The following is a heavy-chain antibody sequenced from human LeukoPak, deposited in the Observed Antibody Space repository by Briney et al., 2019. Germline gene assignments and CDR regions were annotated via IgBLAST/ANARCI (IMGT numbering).Heavy chain of an antibody. CDR3: ARTSSYCNGGTCYLDH. Sequence: ASVKVSCKASGYTFTSYDINWVRQAPGQGLEWMGWINPNTGDTNYAQKFQGRVTMTRDTSINTAYMELSGLTSDDTAVYYCARTSSYCNGGTCYLDHWGQGPLVTVSS. CDR1: GYTFTSYD. D-gene: IGHD2-15*01. J-gene: IGHJ4*02. CDR2: INPNTGDT. V-gene: IGHV1-2*02.